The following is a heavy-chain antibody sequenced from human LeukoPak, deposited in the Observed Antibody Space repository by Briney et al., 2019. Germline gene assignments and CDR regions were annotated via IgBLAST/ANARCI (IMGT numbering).Heavy chain of an antibody. Sequence: PGGSLRLSCAASGFTFSSYAMSWVRQAPGKGLEWVSAISGSGGSTYYADSVKGRFTISRDNSKSTLYLQMNSLRAEDTAVYYCAKGGYSGYVPFDYWGQGTLVTVSS. CDR2: ISGSGGST. J-gene: IGHJ4*02. CDR1: GFTFSSYA. V-gene: IGHV3-23*01. D-gene: IGHD5-12*01. CDR3: AKGGYSGYVPFDY.